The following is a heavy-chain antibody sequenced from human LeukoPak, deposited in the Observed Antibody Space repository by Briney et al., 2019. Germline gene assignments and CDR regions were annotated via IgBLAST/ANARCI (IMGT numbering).Heavy chain of an antibody. D-gene: IGHD3-10*01. J-gene: IGHJ5*02. CDR1: GGSFSGYY. CDR2: INHSGST. V-gene: IGHV4-34*01. Sequence: SETLSLTCAVYGGSFSGYYWSWIRQPPGKGLEWIGEINHSGSTNYNPSLKSRVTISVDTSKNQFSLKLSSVTAADTAVYYCARDRYYYGSGSYGLNWFDPWGQGTLVTVSS. CDR3: ARDRYYYGSGSYGLNWFDP.